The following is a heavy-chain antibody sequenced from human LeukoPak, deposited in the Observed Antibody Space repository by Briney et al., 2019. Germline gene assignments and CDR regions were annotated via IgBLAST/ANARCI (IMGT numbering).Heavy chain of an antibody. CDR2: ISYDGSNK. D-gene: IGHD2-2*01. CDR3: ARASSTSCPEWFDP. CDR1: GFTFSSYA. Sequence: GRSLRLSCAASGFTFSSYAMHWVRPAPGKGLEWVAVISYDGSNKYYADSVKGRFTISRDNSKNTLYLQMNSLRAEDTAVYYCARASSTSCPEWFDPWGQGTLVTVSS. J-gene: IGHJ5*02. V-gene: IGHV3-30-3*01.